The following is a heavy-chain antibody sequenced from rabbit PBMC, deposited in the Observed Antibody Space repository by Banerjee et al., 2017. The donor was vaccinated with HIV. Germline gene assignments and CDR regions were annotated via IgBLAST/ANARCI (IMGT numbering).Heavy chain of an antibody. CDR3: ARDRDGDAGYGSLAL. J-gene: IGHJ6*01. CDR1: GFSFSSGYD. V-gene: IGHV1S43*01. CDR2: IYTISGST. D-gene: IGHD7-1*01. Sequence: QEQLEESGGGLVKPGGTLTLTCKASGFSFSSGYDMCWVRQAPGKGLELIVCIYTISGSTWYASWVHGRFIITRNTSLNTVDLKMTSLTAADTATYFCARDRDGDAGYGSLALWGPGTLVTVS.